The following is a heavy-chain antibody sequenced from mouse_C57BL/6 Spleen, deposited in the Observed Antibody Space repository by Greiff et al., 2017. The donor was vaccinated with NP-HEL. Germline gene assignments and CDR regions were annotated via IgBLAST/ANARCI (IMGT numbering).Heavy chain of an antibody. D-gene: IGHD1-1*01. V-gene: IGHV1-61*01. CDR3: AGSKSYYYGSRRVYYAMDY. Sequence: VQLQQPGAELVRPGSSVKLSCKASGYTFTSYWMDWVKQRPGQGLEWIGNIYPSDSETHYNQKFKDKATLTVDKSSSTAYMQLSSLTSEDSAVYYCAGSKSYYYGSRRVYYAMDYWGQGTSVTVSS. CDR2: IYPSDSET. J-gene: IGHJ4*01. CDR1: GYTFTSYW.